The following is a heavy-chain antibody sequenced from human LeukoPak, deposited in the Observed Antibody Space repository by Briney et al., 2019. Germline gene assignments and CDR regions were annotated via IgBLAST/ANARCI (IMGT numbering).Heavy chain of an antibody. CDR2: INSDGSST. J-gene: IGHJ6*02. D-gene: IGHD3-3*01. V-gene: IGHV3-74*01. Sequence: GGSLRLSCAASGFTFSSYWMHWVRQAPGKGLVWVSRINSDGSSTSYADSVKGRFTISRDNAKNTLYLQMNSLRAEDTAVYYCARGHITIFGAGYGMDVWGQGTTVTVSS. CDR1: GFTFSSYW. CDR3: ARGHITIFGAGYGMDV.